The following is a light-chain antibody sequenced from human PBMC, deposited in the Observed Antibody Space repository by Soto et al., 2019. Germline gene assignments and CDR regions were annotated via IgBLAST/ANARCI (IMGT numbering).Light chain of an antibody. Sequence: QSVLSQPPSVSGAPGQRITISCTGSSSNIGANYDVHWYRQVPGTAPKLLMSGDNNRPSGVADRFSGSKSGTSASLAITRLQAEDEADYYCQSYDSSLNRVFGTGTKGDRP. V-gene: IGLV1-40*01. CDR1: SSNIGANYD. CDR3: QSYDSSLNRV. J-gene: IGLJ1*01. CDR2: GDN.